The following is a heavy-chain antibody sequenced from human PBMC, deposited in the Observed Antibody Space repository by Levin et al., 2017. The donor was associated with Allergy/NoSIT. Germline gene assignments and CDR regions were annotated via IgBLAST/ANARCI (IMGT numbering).Heavy chain of an antibody. CDR3: ARQNPGVEWYYDY. D-gene: IGHD3-3*01. CDR1: GGSISSGGYY. Sequence: SETLSLTCTVSGGSISSGGYYWSWIRQHPGKGLEWIGYIYYSGSTYYNPSLKSRVTISVDTSKNQFSLKLSSVTAADTAVYYCARQNPGVEWYYDYWGQGTLVTVSS. CDR2: IYYSGST. J-gene: IGHJ4*02. V-gene: IGHV4-31*03.